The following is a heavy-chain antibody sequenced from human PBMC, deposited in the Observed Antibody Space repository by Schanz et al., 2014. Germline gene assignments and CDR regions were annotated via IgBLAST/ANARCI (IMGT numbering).Heavy chain of an antibody. CDR1: GYSFTPFP. V-gene: IGHV1-3*01. J-gene: IGHJ3*02. D-gene: IGHD5-18*01. CDR2: INAGTGNT. Sequence: QVQLVQSGAEVKKPGASVKVSCKASGYSFTPFPIHWVRQAPGQRLEWMGWINAGTGNTEYSQKFQGRVTITRDTLASTAYMELRSLRSDDTALYYCTRGGYSDALSAFDIWGQGTMVTVSS. CDR3: TRGGYSDALSAFDI.